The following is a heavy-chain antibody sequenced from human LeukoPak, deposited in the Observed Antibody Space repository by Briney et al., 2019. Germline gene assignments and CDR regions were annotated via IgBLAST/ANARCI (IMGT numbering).Heavy chain of an antibody. CDR1: GGTIRGYD. D-gene: IGHD3-10*01. V-gene: IGHV4-34*01. CDR2: INHTGTT. CDR3: TRGRLGTMVRGGTYYYAMDV. Sequence: PTESLFLTCNVYGGTIRGYDCSWISKNPGKGLEWIGEINHTGTTNYNPSLNSRVTISVDTSKTQYSLKLSSVTAADTAVYYCTRGRLGTMVRGGTYYYAMDVWGQGTTVTVSS. J-gene: IGHJ6*02.